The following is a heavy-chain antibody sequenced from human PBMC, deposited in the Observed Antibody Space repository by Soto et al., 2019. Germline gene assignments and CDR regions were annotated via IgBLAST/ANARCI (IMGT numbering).Heavy chain of an antibody. CDR2: IHHSGNT. J-gene: IGHJ4*02. CDR1: GDIIRDSGDQY. V-gene: IGHV4-30-4*08. Sequence: QVQLEESGPGLLRPAQSLSLTCTVSGDIIRDSGDQYWSWVRQPPGKGLQWLAYIHHSGNTYYSPSLKRQLSLSLDTSRNEFSLPLTSVTAADTAVYYCARLSGRFFAQYKIDFWGQGPLVTVSS. D-gene: IGHD3-10*01. CDR3: ARLSGRFFAQYKIDF.